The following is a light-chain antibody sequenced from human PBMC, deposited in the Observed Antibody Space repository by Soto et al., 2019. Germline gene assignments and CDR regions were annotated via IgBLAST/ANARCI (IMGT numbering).Light chain of an antibody. J-gene: IGLJ2*01. CDR3: SSYTSTTLV. Sequence: QSALTRPASVSGSPGQSITISCTGTSSDVGGSNHVSWYQQHPGKDPKLMIYGVSNRPSGISNRVSGSKSGNTASLTISGLQAEDEADYYCSSYTSTTLVFGGGTKLTVL. V-gene: IGLV2-14*01. CDR2: GVS. CDR1: SSDVGGSNH.